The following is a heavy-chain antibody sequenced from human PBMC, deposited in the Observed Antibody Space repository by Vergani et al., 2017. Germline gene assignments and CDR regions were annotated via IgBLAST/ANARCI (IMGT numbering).Heavy chain of an antibody. V-gene: IGHV3-7*01. J-gene: IGHJ4*02. Sequence: EVQLVESGGGLVQPGGSLRLSCAASGFSFSSYKMGWVRQAPGKGLEWVANLKQDGSEKGYVDSVKGRFTISRDNGKNSLSLQMVSLRGEDTAVYYCGRERPETNAYDYWGQGTLVTVSS. D-gene: IGHD1-7*01. CDR2: LKQDGSEK. CDR1: GFSFSSYK. CDR3: GRERPETNAYDY.